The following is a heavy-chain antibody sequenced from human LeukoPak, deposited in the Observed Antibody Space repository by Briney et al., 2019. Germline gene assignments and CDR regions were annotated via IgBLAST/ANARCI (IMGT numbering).Heavy chain of an antibody. J-gene: IGHJ6*02. CDR3: AKDGPYITIFGVVIGHYYYCGMDV. Sequence: PGGSLRLSCAASGFTFSSYAMSWVRQAPGKGLEWVSAISGSGGSTYYADSVKGRFTISRDNSKNTLYLQMNSLRAEDMAVYYCAKDGPYITIFGVVIGHYYYCGMDVWGQGTTVTVSS. V-gene: IGHV3-23*01. CDR2: ISGSGGST. CDR1: GFTFSSYA. D-gene: IGHD3-3*01.